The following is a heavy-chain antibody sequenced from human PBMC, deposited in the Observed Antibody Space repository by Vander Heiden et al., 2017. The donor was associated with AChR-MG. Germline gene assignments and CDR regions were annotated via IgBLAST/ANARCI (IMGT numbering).Heavy chain of an antibody. Sequence: EVQLVESGGGLVKPGGSLRLSCAGSGFTFSSYTMNWVSQATGKVLEWVSSISSSNTFIYYADSLKGRFAISRDNAKNSLYLQMNSLRAEDTAVYYCARELGVGYGEDAFDIWGQGTKVTVSS. CDR1: GFTFSSYT. D-gene: IGHD4-17*01. CDR3: ARELGVGYGEDAFDI. J-gene: IGHJ3*02. CDR2: ISSSNTFI. V-gene: IGHV3-21*01.